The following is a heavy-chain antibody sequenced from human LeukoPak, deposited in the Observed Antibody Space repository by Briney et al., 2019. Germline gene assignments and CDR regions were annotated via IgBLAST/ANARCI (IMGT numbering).Heavy chain of an antibody. CDR3: ARGYNWNYYFDY. Sequence: GASVKVSCKASGYTFTGYYMHWVRQAPGQGLEWMGWINPNSDGTNYAQKFQGRVTMTRDTSISTAYMELSRLRSDDTAVYYCARGYNWNYYFDYWGQGTLVTVSS. J-gene: IGHJ4*02. D-gene: IGHD1-7*01. CDR2: INPNSDGT. V-gene: IGHV1-2*02. CDR1: GYTFTGYY.